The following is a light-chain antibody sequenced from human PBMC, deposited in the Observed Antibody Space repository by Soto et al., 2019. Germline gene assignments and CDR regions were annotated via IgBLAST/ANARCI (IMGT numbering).Light chain of an antibody. V-gene: IGLV2-14*01. CDR3: CSYTSSSTVV. Sequence: QSALTQPASVSGSPGQSITISCTGTSSDIGNYNYVSWYQQHPGKAPKVMIYEVSNRPSGVSNRFSGSKSGNTASLTISGLQAEDEADYYCCSYTSSSTVVFGGGTQRTVL. CDR1: SSDIGNYNY. J-gene: IGLJ2*01. CDR2: EVS.